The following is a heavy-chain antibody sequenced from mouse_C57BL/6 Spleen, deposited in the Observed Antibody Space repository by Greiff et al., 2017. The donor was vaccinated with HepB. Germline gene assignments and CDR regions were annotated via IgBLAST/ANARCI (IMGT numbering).Heavy chain of an antibody. Sequence: VQLQQSGPELVKPGASVKISCKASGYAFSSSWMNWVKQRPGKGLEWIGRIYPGDGDTNYNGKFKGKATLTADKSSSTAYMQLSSLTSEDSAVYVCARSGYGSSYFDYWGQGTTLTVSS. V-gene: IGHV1-82*01. J-gene: IGHJ2*01. CDR2: IYPGDGDT. D-gene: IGHD1-1*01. CDR3: ARSGYGSSYFDY. CDR1: GYAFSSSW.